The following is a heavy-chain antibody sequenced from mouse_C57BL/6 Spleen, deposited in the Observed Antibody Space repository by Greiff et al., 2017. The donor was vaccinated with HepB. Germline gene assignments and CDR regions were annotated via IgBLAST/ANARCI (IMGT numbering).Heavy chain of an antibody. CDR1: GFTFSNYW. J-gene: IGHJ3*01. V-gene: IGHV6-3*01. D-gene: IGHD1-1*01. Sequence: EVMLVESGGGLVQPGGSMKLSCVASGFTFSNYWMNWVRQSPEKGLEWVAQIRLKSDNYATNYAESVKGRFTISRDDSKSSVYLQMNNLRAEDTGIYYCTEYYGSSSSWFAYWGQGTLVTVSA. CDR2: IRLKSDNYAT. CDR3: TEYYGSSSSWFAY.